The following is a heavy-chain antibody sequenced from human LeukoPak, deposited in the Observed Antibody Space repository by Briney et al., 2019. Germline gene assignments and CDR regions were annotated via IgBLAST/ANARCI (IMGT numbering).Heavy chain of an antibody. J-gene: IGHJ4*02. V-gene: IGHV3-53*01. CDR3: ARGVTIFGVAIDY. CDR2: IYSGGST. Sequence: GGSLRLSCAVSGFNFSDYYMSWVRQAPGKGLEWVSVIYSGGSTYYAGSVKGRFTISRDNSKNTLYLQMNSLRAEDTAVYYCARGVTIFGVAIDYWGQGTLVTVSS. D-gene: IGHD3-3*01. CDR1: GFNFSDYY.